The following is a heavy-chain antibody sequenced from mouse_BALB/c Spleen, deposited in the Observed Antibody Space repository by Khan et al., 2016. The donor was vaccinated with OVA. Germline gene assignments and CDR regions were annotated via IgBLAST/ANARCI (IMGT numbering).Heavy chain of an antibody. CDR2: ITSGGSYT. D-gene: IGHD1-1*01. J-gene: IGHJ2*01. CDR3: TRDRNYYGSSFYFDY. V-gene: IGHV5-6-4*01. Sequence: EVELVESGGGLVKPGGSLRLSCEASGFTFSSYSMSWVRQTPEKRLEWVATITSGGSYTYYPDSVQGRFTISRANAKNTLYLQMSSLKSEATAIYYCTRDRNYYGSSFYFDYWGQGTTLTVSS. CDR1: GFTFSSYS.